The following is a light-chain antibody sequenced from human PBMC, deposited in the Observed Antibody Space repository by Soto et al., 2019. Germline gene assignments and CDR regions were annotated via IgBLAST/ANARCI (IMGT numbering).Light chain of an antibody. CDR2: AAH. V-gene: IGKV1-39*01. CDR1: QNIVDF. Sequence: DTQMTQSPSSLSASVGDRVSITCRASQNIVDFVNWYQHKPGEIPKLLIYAAHNLQTGVPRRFSGSGSGTDFTLTIDNLRPEDFATYYCQKTYTPQTFGQGTKVDIK. J-gene: IGKJ1*01. CDR3: QKTYTPQT.